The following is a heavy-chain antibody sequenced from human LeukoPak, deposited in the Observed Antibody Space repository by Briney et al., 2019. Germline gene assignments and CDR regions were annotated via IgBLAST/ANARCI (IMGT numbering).Heavy chain of an antibody. CDR2: ISSSGSTI. Sequence: GGSLRLSCAASGFTFSSYEMNWVRQAPGKGLEWVSYISSSGSTIYYADSVKGRFTISRDNAKNSLYLQMNSLRAEDTAVYYFARDRAAGRGLYYYYYYMDVWGKGTTVTVSS. J-gene: IGHJ6*03. CDR1: GFTFSSYE. D-gene: IGHD6-13*01. CDR3: ARDRAAGRGLYYYYYYMDV. V-gene: IGHV3-48*03.